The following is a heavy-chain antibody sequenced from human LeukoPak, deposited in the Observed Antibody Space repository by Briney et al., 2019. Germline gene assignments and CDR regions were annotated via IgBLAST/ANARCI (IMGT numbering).Heavy chain of an antibody. V-gene: IGHV1-18*01. D-gene: IGHD6-13*01. CDR2: ISAYNGNT. J-gene: IGHJ6*02. CDR1: GYTFTSYG. CDR3: ARDPDPPAWYSSSWYYYYYGMDV. Sequence: EASVKVSCKASGYTFTSYGISWVRQAPGQGLEWMGWISAYNGNTNYAQKLQGRVTMTTDTSTSTAYMELRSLRSDDTAVYYCARDPDPPAWYSSSWYYYYYGMDVWAKGPRSPSP.